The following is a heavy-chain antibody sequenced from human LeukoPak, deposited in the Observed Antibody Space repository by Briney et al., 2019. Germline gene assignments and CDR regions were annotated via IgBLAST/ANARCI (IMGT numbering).Heavy chain of an antibody. CDR1: GFSFSIYW. CDR2: ISSDGSKS. V-gene: IGHV3-74*01. CDR3: VRREAGGSNSWFYFDY. Sequence: GGSLRLSCAASGFSFSIYWMHWVRQAPGGGLVWVSLISSDGSKSGYADSVKGRFTISRDNAKNTVHLQMNSLSAEDTAMYYCVRREAGGSNSWFYFDYWGQGTLVSVSS. J-gene: IGHJ4*02. D-gene: IGHD6-13*01.